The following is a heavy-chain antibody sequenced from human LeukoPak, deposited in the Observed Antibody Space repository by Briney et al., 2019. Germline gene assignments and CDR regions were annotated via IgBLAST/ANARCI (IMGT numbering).Heavy chain of an antibody. CDR2: ISSSGSTI. CDR3: ARGYNWNYLGCFDY. Sequence: PGGSLRLSCAVFGFTFSSYEMNWVRHAPGKGLEWVSYISSSGSTIYYADSVKGRFTISRDNAKNSLYLQMNSLRAEDTALYYCARGYNWNYLGCFDYWGQGTLVTVSS. J-gene: IGHJ4*02. V-gene: IGHV3-48*03. D-gene: IGHD1-7*01. CDR1: GFTFSSYE.